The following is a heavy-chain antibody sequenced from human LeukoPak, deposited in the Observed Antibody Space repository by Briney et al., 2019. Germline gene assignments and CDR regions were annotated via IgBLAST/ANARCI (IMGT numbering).Heavy chain of an antibody. CDR2: IYSSGST. Sequence: SSETLSLTCSVSGGSISSGSYYWSWIRQPAGKGLEWIGRIYSSGSTNYNPSLKSRVTISVDTSKNQFSLKLSSVTAADTAVYYCAGVYYYYYYMDVWGKGTTVTISS. V-gene: IGHV4-61*02. J-gene: IGHJ6*03. D-gene: IGHD3-16*01. CDR3: AGVYYYYYYMDV. CDR1: GGSISSGSYY.